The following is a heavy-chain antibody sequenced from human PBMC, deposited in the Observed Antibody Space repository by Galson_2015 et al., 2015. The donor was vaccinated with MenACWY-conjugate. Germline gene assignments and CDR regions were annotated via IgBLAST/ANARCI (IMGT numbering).Heavy chain of an antibody. J-gene: IGHJ4*02. D-gene: IGHD5-18*01. CDR3: TTDAWWSTAMAPSTPLVDY. Sequence: LRLSCAASGFTFSNAWLNWVRQAPGKGLEWVGRIKSKTDGGTTDYAAPVKGRFTISRDDSKNTLYLQMNSLKTEDTAVYYCTTDAWWSTAMAPSTPLVDYWGQGTLVTVSS. CDR1: GFTFSNAW. CDR2: IKSKTDGGTT. V-gene: IGHV3-15*07.